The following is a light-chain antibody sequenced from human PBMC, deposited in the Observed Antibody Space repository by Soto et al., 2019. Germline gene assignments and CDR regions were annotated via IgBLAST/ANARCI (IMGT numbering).Light chain of an antibody. CDR2: EVS. V-gene: IGLV2-14*01. J-gene: IGLJ1*01. CDR3: TSYTSRQTYV. CDR1: SSDVGGYNY. Sequence: QSALTQPASVSASPGQSITISCTGGSSDVGGYNYVSWYQQHPGKAPKLMIYEVSNRPSDISSRFSGSKSGNTASLTISGLQAEDEADYYCTSYTSRQTYVFGTGTKLTVL.